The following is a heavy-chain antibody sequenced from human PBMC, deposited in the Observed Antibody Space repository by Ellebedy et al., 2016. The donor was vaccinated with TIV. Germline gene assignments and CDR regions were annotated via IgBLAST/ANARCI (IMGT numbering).Heavy chain of an antibody. V-gene: IGHV1-69*10. CDR2: IIPILGKA. CDR1: GYTFVNYG. CDR3: ARVGNYYGGNPSYYFDY. Sequence: AASVKVSCKASGYTFVNYGISWVRQAPGQGLEWMGGIIPILGKANYAQKFQGRVTITADESTYTAYMELSSLRSEDTAVYYCARVGNYYGGNPSYYFDYWGQGTLVTVSS. J-gene: IGHJ4*02. D-gene: IGHD4-23*01.